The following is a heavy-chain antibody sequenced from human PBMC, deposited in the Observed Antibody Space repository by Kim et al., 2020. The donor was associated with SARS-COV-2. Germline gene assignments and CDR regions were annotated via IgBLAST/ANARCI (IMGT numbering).Heavy chain of an antibody. J-gene: IGHJ4*02. CDR2: IVGSGGST. V-gene: IGHV3-23*01. D-gene: IGHD4-17*01. CDR3: AKDPRTTVTTYLFDY. Sequence: GGSLRLSCAASGFTFTSYAMSWVRQASGKGLEWVSSIVGSGGSTYYADSVKGRFTISRDNSKNTLYLQMNSLGAEDTAVYYCAKDPRTTVTTYLFDYWGQGTLVTVSS. CDR1: GFTFTSYA.